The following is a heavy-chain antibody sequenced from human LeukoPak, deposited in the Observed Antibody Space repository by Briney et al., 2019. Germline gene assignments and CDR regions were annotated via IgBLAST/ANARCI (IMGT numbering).Heavy chain of an antibody. CDR1: GGSFSGYY. D-gene: IGHD6-13*01. V-gene: IGHV4-34*01. CDR3: ARGGIAAANNWFDP. Sequence: SETLSLTCAVYGGSFSGYYWSWIRQPPGKGLEWIGEINHSGSTNYYPSLKSRVTISVDTSKNQFSLKLSSVTAADTAVYYCARGGIAAANNWFDPWGQGTLVTASS. J-gene: IGHJ5*02. CDR2: INHSGST.